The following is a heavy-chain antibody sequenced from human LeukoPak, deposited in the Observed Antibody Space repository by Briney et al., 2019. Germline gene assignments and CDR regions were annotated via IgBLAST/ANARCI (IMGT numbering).Heavy chain of an antibody. CDR2: IYYSGST. D-gene: IGHD2-8*01. J-gene: IGHJ4*02. Sequence: SETLSLTCTVSGGSLSSGDYYWSWLRQPPGKGLEWIGYIYYSGSTYYNPSLKSRVTISVDTSKNQFSLKLSSVTAADTAVYYCARDNGRISDYWGQGTLVTVSS. V-gene: IGHV4-30-4*01. CDR1: GGSLSSGDYY. CDR3: ARDNGRISDY.